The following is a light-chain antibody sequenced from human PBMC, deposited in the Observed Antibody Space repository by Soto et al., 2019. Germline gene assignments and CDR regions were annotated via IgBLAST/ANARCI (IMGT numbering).Light chain of an antibody. CDR2: KAS. Sequence: DIQMTQSPSTLSASVGDRVTITCRASQSISSWLAWYQQKPGKAPNLLIYKASTLESGVPSRFSGSRSGTEFTLTISSVQPDDFATYYCQQYKSYPLTFGGGTKVDI. CDR3: QQYKSYPLT. CDR1: QSISSW. V-gene: IGKV1-5*03. J-gene: IGKJ4*01.